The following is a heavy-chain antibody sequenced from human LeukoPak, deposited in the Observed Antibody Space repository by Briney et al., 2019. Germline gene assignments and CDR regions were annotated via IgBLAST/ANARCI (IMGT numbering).Heavy chain of an antibody. CDR2: IYYSGST. CDR3: ARARRRITIFGVAQDAFDI. Sequence: PSQALSLTCTVSGGSISSGDSYWSWIRQPPGKGLEWIGYIYYSGSTYYNPSLRSRVTISVDTSKNQFSLKLSSVTAADTAVYYCARARRRITIFGVAQDAFDIWGQGTMVTVSS. D-gene: IGHD3-3*01. CDR1: GGSISSGDSY. J-gene: IGHJ3*02. V-gene: IGHV4-30-4*08.